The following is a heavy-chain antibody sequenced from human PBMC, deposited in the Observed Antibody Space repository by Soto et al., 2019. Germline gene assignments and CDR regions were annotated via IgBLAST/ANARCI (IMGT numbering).Heavy chain of an antibody. CDR2: VSSSGSP. Sequence: QLQLQESGPGLVKSSETLSLTCSVSGASVSSSHYWGWIRQPPGKGLEWIGSVSSSGSPFYSPTCKSRITITVDTSNTQFSLEVRSVTATDTAVYFCARHYNAGAFFDYGCQGKVVTFSS. V-gene: IGHV4-39*01. D-gene: IGHD1-20*01. CDR3: ARHYNAGAFFDY. CDR1: GASVSSSHY. J-gene: IGHJ4*02.